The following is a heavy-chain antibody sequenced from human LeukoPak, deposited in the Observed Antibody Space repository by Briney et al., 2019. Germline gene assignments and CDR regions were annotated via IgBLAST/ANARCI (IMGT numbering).Heavy chain of an antibody. J-gene: IGHJ4*02. D-gene: IGHD3-10*01. V-gene: IGHV3-49*03. CDR3: TRIYGSGTFLPDY. CDR2: IRGKTYGGTT. CDR1: GFSFGDYG. Sequence: PGGSLRLSCTASGFSFGDYGLSWFRQTPGKGLEWVAFIRGKTYGGTTQYAASVKGRFTISRDDSKSTAYLQMNSLKTEDTALYYCTRIYGSGTFLPDYWGQGTLVTVSS.